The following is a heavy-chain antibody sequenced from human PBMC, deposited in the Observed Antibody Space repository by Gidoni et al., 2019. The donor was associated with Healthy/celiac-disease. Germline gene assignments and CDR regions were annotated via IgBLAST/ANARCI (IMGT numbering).Heavy chain of an antibody. CDR3: ARAWWGLSSSWSHWYFDL. V-gene: IGHV4-34*01. CDR2: ITHSGST. J-gene: IGHJ2*01. D-gene: IGHD6-13*01. Sequence: QVQLQQWGAGLLKPSETLSLTCAVYGGSFSGYYWSWIRQPPGKGLEWIGEITHSGSTNYNPSLKSRVTISVDTSKNQFALKLSSVTAADTAVYYCARAWWGLSSSWSHWYFDLWGRGTLVTVSS. CDR1: GGSFSGYY.